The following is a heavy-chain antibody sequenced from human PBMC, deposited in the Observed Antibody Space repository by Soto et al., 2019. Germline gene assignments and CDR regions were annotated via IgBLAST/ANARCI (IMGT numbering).Heavy chain of an antibody. V-gene: IGHV4-61*01. Sequence: ETLSLTCTVSGGSVSSGSYYWSWIRQPPGKGLEWIGYIYYSGSTNYNPSLKSRVTISVDTSKNQFSLKLSSVTAADTAVYYCAVYCSGGSCRPGWGQGTLVTVSS. CDR2: IYYSGST. CDR1: GGSVSSGSYY. CDR3: AVYCSGGSCRPG. D-gene: IGHD2-15*01. J-gene: IGHJ4*02.